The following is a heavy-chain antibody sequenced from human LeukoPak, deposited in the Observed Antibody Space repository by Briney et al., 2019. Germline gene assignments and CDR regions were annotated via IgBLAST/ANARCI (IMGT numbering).Heavy chain of an antibody. CDR1: GYTFTSYA. CDR3: ARGVGIQLWLGPPGY. V-gene: IGHV7-4-1*02. J-gene: IGHJ4*02. D-gene: IGHD5-18*01. CDR2: INTNTGNP. Sequence: ASVKVSCKASGYTFTSYAMNWVRQAPGQGLEWMGWINTNTGNPTYAQGFTGRFVFFLDTSVSTAYLQISSLKAEDTAVYYCARGVGIQLWLGPPGYWGQGTLVTVSS.